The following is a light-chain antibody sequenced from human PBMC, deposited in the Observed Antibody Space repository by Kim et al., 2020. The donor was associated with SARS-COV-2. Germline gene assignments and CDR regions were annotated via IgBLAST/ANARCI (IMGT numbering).Light chain of an antibody. CDR3: QSYDSSLLWV. V-gene: IGLV1-40*01. Sequence: GQRVTISCTGSSSNIGAGYDVHWYQQLPGTAPKLLIYGNSNRPSGVPDRFSGSKSGTSASLAITGLQAEDEADYYCQSYDSSLLWVFGGGTKVTVL. CDR2: GNS. CDR1: SSNIGAGYD. J-gene: IGLJ3*02.